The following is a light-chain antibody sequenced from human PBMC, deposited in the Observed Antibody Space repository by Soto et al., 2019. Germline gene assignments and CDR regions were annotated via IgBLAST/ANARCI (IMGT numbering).Light chain of an antibody. V-gene: IGLV2-14*01. J-gene: IGLJ2*01. CDR2: EVS. CDR1: SSDVGLYNY. Sequence: QSALTQPASVSGPPGQSITISCTGTSSDVGLYNYVSWYQQHPGKVPKLMISEVSKRPSGVSNRFSGSKSGNTASLTISGLQAEDEADYYCSSYTTTYSVVFGEGTKLTVL. CDR3: SSYTTTYSVV.